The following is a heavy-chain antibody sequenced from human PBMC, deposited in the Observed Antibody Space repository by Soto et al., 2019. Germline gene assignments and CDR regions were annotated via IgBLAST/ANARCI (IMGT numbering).Heavy chain of an antibody. J-gene: IGHJ4*02. CDR2: ISYDGTNK. Sequence: QVQLVESGGGVVQPGRSLRLSCAASGFTFSNYAMHWVRQAPGKGLAWVAVISYDGTNKYYADSVKGRFTISRDSSKSTLYLQMTSLRADDTAVYYCARRAITMILEEYYFDYWGQGTLVTVSS. V-gene: IGHV3-30*03. CDR1: GFTFSNYA. D-gene: IGHD3-22*01. CDR3: ARRAITMILEEYYFDY.